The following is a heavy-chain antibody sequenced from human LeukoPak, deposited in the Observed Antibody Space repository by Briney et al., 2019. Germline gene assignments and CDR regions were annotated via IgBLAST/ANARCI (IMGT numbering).Heavy chain of an antibody. J-gene: IGHJ6*02. Sequence: PSETLSLTCTVSGGSISSSSYYWGWIRQPPGKGLDWIGSIYYSGSTYYNPSLKSRVTISVDTSKNQFSLKLSSVTAADTAVYHCAGQRYCSSNRCYYGMDVWGQGTTVTVSS. CDR1: GGSISSSSYY. V-gene: IGHV4-39*01. CDR3: AGQRYCSSNRCYYGMDV. D-gene: IGHD2-2*01. CDR2: IYYSGST.